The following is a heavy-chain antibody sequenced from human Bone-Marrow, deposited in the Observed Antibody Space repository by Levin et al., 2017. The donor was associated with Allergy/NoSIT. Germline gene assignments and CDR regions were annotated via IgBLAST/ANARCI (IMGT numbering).Heavy chain of an antibody. J-gene: IGHJ6*03. Sequence: SQTLSLTCSVSGDFINTYHWSWIRQSPGKGLEWIGFISDIGSTNYNPSLKSRVTISVDTSKNQFSLKLSSVTAADTAVYYCARVGTMVRGSSPYYYYYMDVWGNGTTVTVSS. D-gene: IGHD3-10*01. CDR2: ISDIGST. V-gene: IGHV4-59*08. CDR3: ARVGTMVRGSSPYYYYYMDV. CDR1: GDFINTYH.